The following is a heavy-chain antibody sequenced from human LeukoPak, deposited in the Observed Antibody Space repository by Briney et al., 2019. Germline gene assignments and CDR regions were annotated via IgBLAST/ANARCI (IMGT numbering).Heavy chain of an antibody. CDR1: GGSISSGSYY. CDR3: AGGGNPYYFDY. Sequence: PSQTLSLTCTVSGGSISSGSYYWSWIRQPAGKGLEWIGRIYTSGSTNYNPSLKSRVTISVDTSKNQFSLKLSSVTAADTAVYYCAGGGNPYYFDYWGQGTLVTVSS. J-gene: IGHJ4*02. V-gene: IGHV4-61*02. D-gene: IGHD4-23*01. CDR2: IYTSGST.